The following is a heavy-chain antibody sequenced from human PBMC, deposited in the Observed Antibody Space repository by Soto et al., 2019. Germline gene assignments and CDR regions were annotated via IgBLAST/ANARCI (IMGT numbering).Heavy chain of an antibody. J-gene: IGHJ3*01. Sequence: GGSLRLSCSASGFTFSTYWMNWVRQTPGKGLELVANINQDGSEQYYVDSVKGRFTISRDNAKNSLYLQMNRLRAEDTAVYYCARYPGYCSSSSCRDALDVWGQGTMVTVSS. D-gene: IGHD2-2*01. CDR1: GFTFSTYW. V-gene: IGHV3-7*01. CDR3: ARYPGYCSSSSCRDALDV. CDR2: INQDGSEQ.